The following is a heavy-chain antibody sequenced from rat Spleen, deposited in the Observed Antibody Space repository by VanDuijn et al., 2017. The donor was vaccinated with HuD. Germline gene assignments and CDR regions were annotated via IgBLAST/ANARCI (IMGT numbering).Heavy chain of an antibody. V-gene: IGHV5-29*01. D-gene: IGHD1-2*01. Sequence: EVQLVESGGDLVQPGRSLKLSCAASGVTFSNDGMAWVRQAPTKGLEWVATIRFDGSSTFYRDSVKGRFTISRDNAKNILFLQMDSLRSEDTATYYCARLAIAAIGNWFGYWGQGTLVTVSS. J-gene: IGHJ3*01. CDR3: ARLAIAAIGNWFGY. CDR2: IRFDGSST. CDR1: GVTFSNDG.